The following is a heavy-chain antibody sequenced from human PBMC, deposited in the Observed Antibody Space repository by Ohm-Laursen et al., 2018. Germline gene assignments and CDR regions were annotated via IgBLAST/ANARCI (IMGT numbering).Heavy chain of an antibody. CDR3: ALGKDAFDI. Sequence: GSLRLSCAASGFTFSDYYMSWIRQAPGKGLEWVSYISSSGSTIYDADSVRGRFTISRDNAKNSLFLQLQSLRAEDTAVYYCALGKDAFDIWGQGTMVTVSS. CDR2: ISSSGSTI. CDR1: GFTFSDYY. D-gene: IGHD7-27*01. V-gene: IGHV3-11*01. J-gene: IGHJ3*02.